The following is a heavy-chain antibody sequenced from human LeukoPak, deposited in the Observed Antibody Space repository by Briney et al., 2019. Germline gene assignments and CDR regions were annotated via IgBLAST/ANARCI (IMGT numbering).Heavy chain of an antibody. J-gene: IGHJ6*02. D-gene: IGHD3-16*02. CDR1: GFLFTAYS. V-gene: IGHV3-30*04. Sequence: GGPLTLSCAASGFLFTAYSMQWDPQAPGKGLEWVAVVSYDGTNKYYVDSVKGRFTISRDNSKHTLFLQINSLRSEDTAVYYCPRSVTSAPYYYYDDGMDVWGQGTTVTVSS. CDR3: PRSVTSAPYYYYDDGMDV. CDR2: VSYDGTNK.